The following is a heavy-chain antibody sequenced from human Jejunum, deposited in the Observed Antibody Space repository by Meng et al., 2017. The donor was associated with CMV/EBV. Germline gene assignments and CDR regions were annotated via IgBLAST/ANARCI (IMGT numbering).Heavy chain of an antibody. V-gene: IGHV1-2*02. J-gene: IGHJ4*02. CDR3: ARGPQGYGSGPVDY. Sequence: KTCGYSFIDFYLHWVRLAPGQGLEWMGWINPIAGDTIYAPTFQGRVSMTSDTSVNTAYMELNSLTSDDTAIYYCARGPQGYGSGPVDYWGQGTLVTVSS. CDR2: INPIAGDT. D-gene: IGHD3-10*01. CDR1: GYSFIDFY.